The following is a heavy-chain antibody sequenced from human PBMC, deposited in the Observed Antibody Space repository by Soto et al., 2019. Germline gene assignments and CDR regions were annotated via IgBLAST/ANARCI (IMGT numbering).Heavy chain of an antibody. J-gene: IGHJ6*02. CDR3: ARGSITGTTLVPYYYGMDV. CDR1: GFTVSSNY. V-gene: IGHV3-66*01. CDR2: IYSGGST. Sequence: PGGSLRLSCAASGFTVSSNYMSWVRQAPGKGLEWVSVIYSGGSTYYADSVKGRFTISRDNSKNTLYLQMNSLRAEDTAVYYCARGSITGTTLVPYYYGMDVWGQGTTVTVSS. D-gene: IGHD1-7*01.